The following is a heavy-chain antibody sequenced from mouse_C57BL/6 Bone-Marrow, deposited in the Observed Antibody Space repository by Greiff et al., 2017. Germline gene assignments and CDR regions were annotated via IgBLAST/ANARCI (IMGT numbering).Heavy chain of an antibody. Sequence: EVQVVESGGGLVQPGGSLSLSCAASGFTFTDYYMSWVRQPPGKALVWLGFIRNKANGYTTEYSASVKGRFTISRDNSQSILYLQMDDLRAEDSATYYCARPQYYGSRVAWFAYWGQGTLVTVSA. CDR3: ARPQYYGSRVAWFAY. D-gene: IGHD1-1*01. CDR1: GFTFTDYY. J-gene: IGHJ3*01. V-gene: IGHV7-3*01. CDR2: IRNKANGYTT.